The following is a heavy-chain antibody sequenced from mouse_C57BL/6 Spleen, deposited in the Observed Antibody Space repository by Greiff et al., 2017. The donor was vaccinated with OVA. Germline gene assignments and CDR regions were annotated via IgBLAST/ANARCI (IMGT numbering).Heavy chain of an antibody. CDR3: ARDPLRFYAMDY. J-gene: IGHJ4*01. D-gene: IGHD1-1*01. CDR1: GYTFTSYW. Sequence: QVQLQQPGAELVRPGSSVKLSCKASGYTFTSYWMHWVKQRPIQGLEWIGNIDPSDSETHYNQKFKDKATLTVAKSSSPAYMQLSSLTSEDSAVYYCARDPLRFYAMDYWGQGTSVTVSS. CDR2: IDPSDSET. V-gene: IGHV1-52*01.